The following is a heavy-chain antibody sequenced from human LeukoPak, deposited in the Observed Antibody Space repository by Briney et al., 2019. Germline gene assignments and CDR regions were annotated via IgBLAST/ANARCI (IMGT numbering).Heavy chain of an antibody. D-gene: IGHD1-26*01. CDR2: INHSGST. CDR1: GGSFSGYY. CDR3: ARDYSGSYYFAFDI. Sequence: SETLSLTCAVYGGSFSGYYWSWIRQPPGKGLEWIGEINHSGSTNYNPSLKSRVTISVDTSKNQFSLKLSSVTAADTAVYYCARDYSGSYYFAFDIWGQGTMVTVSS. V-gene: IGHV4-34*01. J-gene: IGHJ3*02.